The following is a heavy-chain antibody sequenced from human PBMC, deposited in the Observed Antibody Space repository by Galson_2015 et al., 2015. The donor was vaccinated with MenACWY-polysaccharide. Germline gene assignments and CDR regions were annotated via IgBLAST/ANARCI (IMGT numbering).Heavy chain of an antibody. Sequence: SLRLSCAASGFTFRSYGMHWVRQAPGKGLEWVTLIYYDGSKKEYADSVKGQFTISRDNSKNTLYLQMVSLRAEDTAVYYCARVRYSTGKYQFDYWGQGTLVAVSS. J-gene: IGHJ4*02. CDR1: GFTFRSYG. CDR2: IYYDGSKK. D-gene: IGHD2-2*01. CDR3: ARVRYSTGKYQFDY. V-gene: IGHV3-30*12.